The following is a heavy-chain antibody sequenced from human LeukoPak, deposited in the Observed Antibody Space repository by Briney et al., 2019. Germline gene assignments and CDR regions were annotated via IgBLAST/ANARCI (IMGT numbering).Heavy chain of an antibody. V-gene: IGHV3-49*04. CDR2: IRSKGYGGTT. CDR3: STSYYDFWSAF. Sequence: GGSLRLSCIVSGFSFCDYAMTWVRQAQGKWLELVGFIRSKGYGGTTEYAASVKGRFTISRDDSKSIAYLQMNSLKTEDTAVYYCSTSYYDFWSAFWGQGTLVTVSS. J-gene: IGHJ4*02. D-gene: IGHD3-3*01. CDR1: GFSFCDYA.